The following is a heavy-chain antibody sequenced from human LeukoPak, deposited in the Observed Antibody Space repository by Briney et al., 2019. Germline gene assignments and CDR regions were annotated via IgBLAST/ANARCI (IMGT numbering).Heavy chain of an antibody. D-gene: IGHD4-11*01. J-gene: IGHJ4*02. V-gene: IGHV1-69*05. CDR2: IIPIFGTA. CDR3: ARDRRHTVTGVYFDY. CDR1: GGTFSSYA. Sequence: SVKVSCKASGGTFSSYAIIWVRQAPGQGLEWMGGIIPIFGTANYAQKFQGRVTITTDESTSTAYMELSSLRSEDTAVYYCARDRRHTVTGVYFDYWGQGTLVTVSS.